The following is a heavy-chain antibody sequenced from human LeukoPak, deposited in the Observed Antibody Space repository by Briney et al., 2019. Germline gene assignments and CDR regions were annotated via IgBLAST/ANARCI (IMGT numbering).Heavy chain of an antibody. V-gene: IGHV4-59*01. CDR1: GGSISSYY. CDR2: IYYSGST. D-gene: IGHD3-3*01. Sequence: PSETLSLTCTLSGGSISSYYWSWIRQPPGKGLEWIGYIYYSGSTNYNPSLKSRVTISVDTSKNQFSLKLSSVTAADTAVYYCARGLDITIFGVVPNWFDPWGQGTLVTVSS. CDR3: ARGLDITIFGVVPNWFDP. J-gene: IGHJ5*02.